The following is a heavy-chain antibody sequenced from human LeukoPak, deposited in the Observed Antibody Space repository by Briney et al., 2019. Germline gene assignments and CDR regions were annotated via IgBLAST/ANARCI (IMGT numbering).Heavy chain of an antibody. J-gene: IGHJ5*02. CDR1: GGSISSYY. CDR2: IYYSGST. Sequence: ETLSLTCTVSGGSISSYYWSWIRQPPGKGLEWIGYIYYSGSTNYNPSLKSRVTISVDTSKNQFSLKLSSVTAADTAVYYCARRRGDTYYDFWSGSFDPWGQGTLVTVSS. V-gene: IGHV4-59*12. CDR3: ARRRGDTYYDFWSGSFDP. D-gene: IGHD3-3*01.